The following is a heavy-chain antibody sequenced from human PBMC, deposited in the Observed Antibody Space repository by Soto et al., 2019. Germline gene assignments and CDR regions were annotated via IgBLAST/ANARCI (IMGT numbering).Heavy chain of an antibody. CDR3: AKEGPFSRNSGGRAAFHV. Sequence: EVQVLESGGGLVQPGGSRRLSCAASGFTFSIFAMGWVRQAPGKGLEWVSTISDSGNNTFSADSVKGRFTISRDNSKNTLYLEMNSLRAEDTAIYYWAKEGPFSRNSGGRAAFHVWGQGTKVTVSS. D-gene: IGHD5-12*01. CDR2: ISDSGNNT. V-gene: IGHV3-23*01. J-gene: IGHJ3*01. CDR1: GFTFSIFA.